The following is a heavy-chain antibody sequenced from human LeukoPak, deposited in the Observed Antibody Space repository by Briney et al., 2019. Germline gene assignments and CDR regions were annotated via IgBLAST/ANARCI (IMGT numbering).Heavy chain of an antibody. V-gene: IGHV4-61*02. J-gene: IGHJ4*02. CDR1: GGSISSGSYY. Sequence: SETLSLTCTVSGGSISSGSYYWSWIRQPAGKGLEWIGRIYTSGSTNYNPSLKSRVTISVDTSKNQFSLKLSSVTVADTAVYYCARQTGSGLFTLPGGQGTLVTVSS. D-gene: IGHD3/OR15-3a*01. CDR3: ARQTGSGLFTLP. CDR2: IYTSGST.